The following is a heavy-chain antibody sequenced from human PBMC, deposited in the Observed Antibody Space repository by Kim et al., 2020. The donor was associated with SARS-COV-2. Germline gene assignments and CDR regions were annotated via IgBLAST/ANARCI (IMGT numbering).Heavy chain of an antibody. Sequence: YYSPPLKSRVTISVDTSKNQFSLKLSSVTAADTAVYYCARHGRGDGPFDPWGQGTLVTVSS. V-gene: IGHV4-39*01. J-gene: IGHJ5*02. CDR3: ARHGRGDGPFDP. D-gene: IGHD2-21*02.